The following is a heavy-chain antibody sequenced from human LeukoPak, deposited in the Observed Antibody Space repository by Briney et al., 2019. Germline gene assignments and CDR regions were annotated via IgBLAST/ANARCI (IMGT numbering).Heavy chain of an antibody. CDR2: ISGSGGST. D-gene: IGHD5-18*01. J-gene: IGHJ4*02. V-gene: IGHV3-23*01. CDR3: ALIVDTAMVPLVDY. CDR1: GFTFSSYA. Sequence: PGGCLRLSCAASGFTFSSYAMSWVRQAPGKGLEWVSAISGSGGSTYYADSVKGRFTISRDNSKNTLYLQMNSLRAEDTAVYYCALIVDTAMVPLVDYWGQGTLVTVSS.